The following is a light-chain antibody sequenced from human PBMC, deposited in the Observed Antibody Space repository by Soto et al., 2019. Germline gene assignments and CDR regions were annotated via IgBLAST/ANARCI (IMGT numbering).Light chain of an antibody. Sequence: QSVLTQPASVSGSPGQSITISCTGTSSDFGGYNYVSWYQQHPGKAPKVIIYDVNNRPSGVSNRFSGSKSGNTASLTISGLQAEDEADYYCISYTSSSTLYVFGTGTKVTVL. V-gene: IGLV2-14*03. CDR1: SSDFGGYNY. CDR3: ISYTSSSTLYV. CDR2: DVN. J-gene: IGLJ1*01.